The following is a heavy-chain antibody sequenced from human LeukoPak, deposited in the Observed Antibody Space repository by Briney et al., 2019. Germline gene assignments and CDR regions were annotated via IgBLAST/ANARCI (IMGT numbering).Heavy chain of an antibody. V-gene: IGHV4-34*01. CDR1: GGSFSGYY. J-gene: IGHJ6*02. Sequence: SETLSLTCAFYGGSFSGYYWSWIRQPPGKGLEWIGEINHSGSTNYNPSLKSRVTISVDRSKNQFSLKLSSVTAADTAVYYCARANWNYYYYYGMDVWGQGTTVTVSS. CDR2: INHSGST. D-gene: IGHD1-1*01. CDR3: ARANWNYYYYYGMDV.